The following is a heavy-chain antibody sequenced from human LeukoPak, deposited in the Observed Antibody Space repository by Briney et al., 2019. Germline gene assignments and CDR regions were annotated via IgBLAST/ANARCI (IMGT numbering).Heavy chain of an antibody. V-gene: IGHV3-74*01. Sequence: GGCLRLSCAASGFTFSSYWMKWVRQAPGKGLVWVSRIASDGSSTTYADSVKGRFSISRDNAKNTLYLQMNSLRVEDTAVYYCARGRPHGNDYWGQGTLVTVSS. J-gene: IGHJ4*02. D-gene: IGHD4-23*01. CDR1: GFTFSSYW. CDR2: IASDGSST. CDR3: ARGRPHGNDY.